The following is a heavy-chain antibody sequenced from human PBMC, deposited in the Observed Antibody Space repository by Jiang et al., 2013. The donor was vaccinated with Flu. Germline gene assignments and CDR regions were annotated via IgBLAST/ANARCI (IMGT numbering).Heavy chain of an antibody. J-gene: IGHJ4*02. Sequence: VQLVESGGGVVQPGRSLRLSCAASGFTFSSYAMHWVRQAPGKGLEWVAVISYDGSNKYYADSVKGRFTISRDNSKNTLYLQMNSLRAEDTAVYYCARETTWATIDYWGQGTLVTVSS. CDR2: ISYDGSNK. CDR3: ARETTWATIDY. D-gene: IGHD5-12*01. V-gene: IGHV3-30-3*01. CDR1: GFTFSSYA.